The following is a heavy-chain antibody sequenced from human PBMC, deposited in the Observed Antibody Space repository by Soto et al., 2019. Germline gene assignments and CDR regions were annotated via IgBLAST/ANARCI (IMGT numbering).Heavy chain of an antibody. J-gene: IGHJ5*02. D-gene: IGHD6-19*01. CDR3: ARTNSGDWFDP. CDR1: GYTFRSHG. CDR2: ISVDNGDT. Sequence: ASVKVSCKASGYTFRSHGISWVRQAPGQGLEWMGWISVDNGDTNYAQKLQGRVTVTTDTSTSTAYMELRSLRSEDTAVYYCARTNSGDWFDPWGQGTLVTVSS. V-gene: IGHV1-18*01.